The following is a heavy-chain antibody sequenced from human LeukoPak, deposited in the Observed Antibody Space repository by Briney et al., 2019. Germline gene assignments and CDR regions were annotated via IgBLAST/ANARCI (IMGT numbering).Heavy chain of an antibody. CDR2: IYHSGST. V-gene: IGHV4-4*02. D-gene: IGHD3-22*01. CDR3: AREGYYDSSGLYYFDY. Sequence: SETLSLTCAVSGGSISSSNWWSWVRQPPGKGLEWIGEIYHSGSTNYNPSLKSRVTISVDKSKNQFSLKLSSVTAADTAVYYCAREGYYDSSGLYYFDYWGQVTLVTVSS. CDR1: GGSISSSNW. J-gene: IGHJ4*02.